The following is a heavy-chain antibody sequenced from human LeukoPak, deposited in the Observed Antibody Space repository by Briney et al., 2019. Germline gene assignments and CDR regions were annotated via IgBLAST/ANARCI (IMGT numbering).Heavy chain of an antibody. CDR3: ARLEAGYPYYFDY. CDR2: IYYSGST. CDR1: GGSISSYY. J-gene: IGHJ4*02. D-gene: IGHD3-9*01. V-gene: IGHV4-59*01. Sequence: SETLSLTCTVSGGSISSYYWSWIRQPPGKGLEWIGYIYYSGSTNYNPSLKSRVTISVDTSKNQFSLKLSSVTAADTAVYYCARLEAGYPYYFDYWGQGTLVTVSS.